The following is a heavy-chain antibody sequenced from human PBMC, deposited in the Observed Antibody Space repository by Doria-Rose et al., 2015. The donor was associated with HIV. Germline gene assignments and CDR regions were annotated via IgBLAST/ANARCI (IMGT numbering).Heavy chain of an antibody. Sequence: SGPVLVKPTETLTLTCTVSGVSLSSPGMGVSWIRQPPGKALEWLANIFSDDERSYNTSLKSRLTISRGTSKSQVVLTMTDMDPVDTATYYCARIKSSRWYHKYYFDFWGQGTLVIVS. CDR2: IFSDDER. V-gene: IGHV2-26*01. CDR1: GVSLSSPGMG. D-gene: IGHD6-13*01. CDR3: ARIKSSRWYHKYYFDF. J-gene: IGHJ4*02.